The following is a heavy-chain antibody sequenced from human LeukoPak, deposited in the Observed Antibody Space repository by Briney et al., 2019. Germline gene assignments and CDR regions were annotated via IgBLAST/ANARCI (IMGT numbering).Heavy chain of an antibody. CDR3: ARETIVVVTNWFDP. V-gene: IGHV4-34*01. CDR2: INHSGST. J-gene: IGHJ5*02. CDR1: GGSFSGYY. Sequence: PSETLSLTCAVYGGSFSGYYWSWIRQPPGKGLEWIGEINHSGSTNYNPSLKSRVTISVDTSKNQFSLKLSSVTAADTAVYYCARETIVVVTNWFDPWGQGTLVTGSS. D-gene: IGHD2-21*02.